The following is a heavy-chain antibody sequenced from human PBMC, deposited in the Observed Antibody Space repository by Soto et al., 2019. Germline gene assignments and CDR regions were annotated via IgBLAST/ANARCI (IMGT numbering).Heavy chain of an antibody. V-gene: IGHV2-70*11. CDR1: GFSLSTSGMC. CDR3: AREYSGYEPFDY. J-gene: IGHJ4*02. Sequence: GSGPTLVNPTQTLTLTCTFSGFSLSTSGMCVSWIRQPPGKALEWLARIDWDDDKYYSTSLKTRLTISKDTSKNQVVLTMTNMDPVDTATYYCAREYSGYEPFDYWGQGTLVTVSS. D-gene: IGHD5-12*01. CDR2: IDWDDDK.